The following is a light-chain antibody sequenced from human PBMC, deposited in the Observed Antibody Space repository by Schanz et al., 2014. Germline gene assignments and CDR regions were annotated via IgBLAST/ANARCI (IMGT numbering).Light chain of an antibody. J-gene: IGKJ1*01. CDR2: KTS. Sequence: DIQMTQSPSTLSASVGDRVTITCRASQSISTWLAWYQQKPGKSPNLLIYKTSTLEGGVPSRFSGSGYGTEFTLTISGLQPDDFATYYCQQFQIYPWTFGQGTKVELK. CDR3: QQFQIYPWT. CDR1: QSISTW. V-gene: IGKV1-5*03.